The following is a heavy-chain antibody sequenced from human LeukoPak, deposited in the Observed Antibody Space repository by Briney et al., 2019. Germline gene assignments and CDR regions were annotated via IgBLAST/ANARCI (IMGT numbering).Heavy chain of an antibody. CDR2: IYYSGST. J-gene: IGHJ6*02. CDR1: GGSISSYY. Sequence: PSETLSLTCTVSGGSISSYYWSWIRQPPGKGLEWIGYIYYSGSTNYNPSLKSRVTISVDTSKNQFSLKLSSVTAADTAVYYCARVGRRGYYYGMDVWGQGTTVTVSS. CDR3: ARVGRRGYYYGMDV. V-gene: IGHV4-59*12.